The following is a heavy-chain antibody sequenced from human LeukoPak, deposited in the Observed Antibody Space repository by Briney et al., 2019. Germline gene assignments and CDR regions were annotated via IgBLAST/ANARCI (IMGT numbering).Heavy chain of an antibody. CDR2: ISSSGDTI. D-gene: IGHD1-1*01. CDR1: GFIFSDYY. J-gene: IGHJ4*02. V-gene: IGHV3-11*01. Sequence: GGSLRLSCAASGFIFSDYYMSWIRQAPGKGLEWLSYISSSGDTIYYADSVKGRFTISRDNAKNSLYLQMNSLRAEDTAMYYCARQVQEWPGGYWGQGTLVTVSS. CDR3: ARQVQEWPGGY.